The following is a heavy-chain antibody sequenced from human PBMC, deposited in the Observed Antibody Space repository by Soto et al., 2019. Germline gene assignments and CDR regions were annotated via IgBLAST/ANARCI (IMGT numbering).Heavy chain of an antibody. CDR1: GFTFHTYG. CDR3: ARIDCTGDNCNPYYHYGMDV. J-gene: IGHJ6*02. D-gene: IGHD2-8*02. CDR2: IWYDGSIK. Sequence: GSLRLSCAASGFTFHTYGMHWVRQIPGKGLQWVAIIWYDGSIKYYADSVRGRFTISRDNSKNTLYLQMNSLRDEDTAVYYCARIDCTGDNCNPYYHYGMDVWGQGTTVTVS. V-gene: IGHV3-33*01.